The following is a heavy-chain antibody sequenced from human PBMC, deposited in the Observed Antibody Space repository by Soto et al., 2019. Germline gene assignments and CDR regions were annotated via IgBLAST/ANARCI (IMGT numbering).Heavy chain of an antibody. V-gene: IGHV3-23*01. CDR1: WFTFNNYA. Sequence: PGGSLRLSCAASWFTFNNYAMSWVRQAPGKGLEWVSTISGSGGGTTYYADSVKGRFTISRDNSKNTLFLQMNSLRAEDTAVYYWAKDPIYNESYPNGIDSLAHRTRVTVS. D-gene: IGHD1-26*01. CDR2: ISGSGGGTT. CDR3: AKDPIYNESYPNGIDS. J-gene: IGHJ5*01.